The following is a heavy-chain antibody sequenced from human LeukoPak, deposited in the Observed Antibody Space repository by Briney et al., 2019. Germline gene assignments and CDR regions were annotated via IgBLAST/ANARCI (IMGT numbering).Heavy chain of an antibody. CDR2: IYSSGST. V-gene: IGHV4-4*07. Sequence: SETLSLTCTVSGDFISSYYWSWIRQPAGKGLEWIGRIYSSGSTNYNPSLKSRVTMSVDTSQNQFSLKLNSVTAADTAVYYCARDLSMVRGGLDYWGQGTLVTVAS. CDR1: GDFISSYY. D-gene: IGHD3-10*01. J-gene: IGHJ4*02. CDR3: ARDLSMVRGGLDY.